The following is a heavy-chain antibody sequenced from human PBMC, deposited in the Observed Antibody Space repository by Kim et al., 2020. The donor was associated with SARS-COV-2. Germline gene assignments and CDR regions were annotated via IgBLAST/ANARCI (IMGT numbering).Heavy chain of an antibody. CDR3: ARRQYYYYGMDV. CDR2: MNSDGSST. J-gene: IGHJ6*02. V-gene: IGHV3-74*01. Sequence: GGSLRLSCAASGFTFSSYWMHWVRQAPGKGLVWVSRMNSDGSSTSYADSVKGRFTISRDNAENTLYLQMNSLRAEDTAVYYCARRQYYYYGMDVWGQGTTVTVS. CDR1: GFTFSSYW.